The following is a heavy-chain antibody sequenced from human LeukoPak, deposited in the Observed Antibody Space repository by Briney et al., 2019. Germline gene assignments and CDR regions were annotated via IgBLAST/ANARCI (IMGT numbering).Heavy chain of an antibody. V-gene: IGHV3-48*03. CDR2: ISSSGSTI. J-gene: IGHJ3*02. CDR1: GFTVSSYY. D-gene: IGHD2-15*01. CDR3: AKDLYCSGGSCYRAFDI. Sequence: GGSLRLSCAASGFTVSSYYMNWVRQAPGKGLEWVSYISSSGSTIYYADSVKGRFTISRDNAKNSLYLQMNSLRAEDTALYYCAKDLYCSGGSCYRAFDIWGQGTMVTVSS.